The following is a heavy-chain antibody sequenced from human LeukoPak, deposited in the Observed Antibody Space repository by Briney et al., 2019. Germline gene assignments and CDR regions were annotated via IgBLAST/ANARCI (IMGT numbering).Heavy chain of an antibody. J-gene: IGHJ6*02. V-gene: IGHV3-30*04. D-gene: IGHD3-10*01. Sequence: PGRSLRLSCVVSGFSFSDNVFHWVRQAPGKGLEWVTYLSYDGVNAFYADSVKGRFTISRDTAGGTVSLQMDNLRVEDTAVYYCARGGRRDGTVSTYYFYATDVWGQGTAVTVSS. CDR1: GFSFSDNV. CDR2: LSYDGVNA. CDR3: ARGGRRDGTVSTYYFYATDV.